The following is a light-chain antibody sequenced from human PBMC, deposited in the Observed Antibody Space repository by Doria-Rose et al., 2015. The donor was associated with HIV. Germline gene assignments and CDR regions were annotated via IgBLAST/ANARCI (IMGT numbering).Light chain of an antibody. CDR3: HQYGTSWT. J-gene: IGKJ1*01. CDR2: DGS. V-gene: IGKV3-20*01. CDR1: QSFSSTY. Sequence: EIVLTQSPGTLSLSPGERATLSCRASQSFSSTYLAWYQQKPGQAPSLLIYDGSTRATGIPDRLSASGSGTDFTLTINRLEPEDFAPYYCHQYGTSWTFGQGTKVE.